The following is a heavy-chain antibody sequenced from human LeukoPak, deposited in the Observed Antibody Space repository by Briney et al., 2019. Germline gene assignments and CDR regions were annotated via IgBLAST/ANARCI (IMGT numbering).Heavy chain of an antibody. D-gene: IGHD3-9*01. CDR1: GFTFSSYS. Sequence: GASLRLSCAASGFTFSSYSMNWVRQAPGKGLEWVSSISSSSSYIYYADSVKGRFTISRDNAKNSLYLQMNSLRAEDTAVYYCARSDILTGYGWFDPWGQGTLVTVSS. J-gene: IGHJ5*02. CDR2: ISSSSSYI. V-gene: IGHV3-21*01. CDR3: ARSDILTGYGWFDP.